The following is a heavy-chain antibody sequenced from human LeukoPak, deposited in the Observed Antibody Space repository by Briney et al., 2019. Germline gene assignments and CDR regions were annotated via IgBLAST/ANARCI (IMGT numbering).Heavy chain of an antibody. CDR1: GYTFTSYD. J-gene: IGHJ4*02. CDR2: INPSGGST. CDR3: ARGPDYGDHSFDY. D-gene: IGHD4-17*01. Sequence: ASVKVSYKASGYTFTSYDINWVRQATGQGLEWMGIINPSGGSTSYAQKFQGRVTMTRDTSTSTVYMELSSLRSEDTAVYYCARGPDYGDHSFDYWGQGTLVTVSS. V-gene: IGHV1-46*01.